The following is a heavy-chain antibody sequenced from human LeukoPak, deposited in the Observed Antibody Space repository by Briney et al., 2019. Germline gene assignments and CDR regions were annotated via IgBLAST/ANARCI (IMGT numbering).Heavy chain of an antibody. J-gene: IGHJ5*02. Sequence: GGSLRLSCAASGFTFSSYAMHWARQAPGKGLEWVAVISYDGSNKYYADSVKGRFTISRDNSKNTLYLQMNSLRAEDTAVYYCARDLGSGWPGDWFDPWGQGTLVTVSS. D-gene: IGHD6-19*01. V-gene: IGHV3-30-3*01. CDR2: ISYDGSNK. CDR3: ARDLGSGWPGDWFDP. CDR1: GFTFSSYA.